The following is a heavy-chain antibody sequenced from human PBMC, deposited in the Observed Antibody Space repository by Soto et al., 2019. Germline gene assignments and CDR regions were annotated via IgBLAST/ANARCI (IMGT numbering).Heavy chain of an antibody. D-gene: IGHD2-21*01. V-gene: IGHV4-34*01. CDR1: GGSFSGYY. CDR2: INHSGST. J-gene: IGHJ4*01. CDR3: GRRKIAALLAF. Sequence: PSETLSLTSAVYGGSFSGYYWTWIRKPPGTGLEWIGEINHSGSTNYNPSLKSRVTISVDTSKNQFSLKLTSVTAADTAVYYCGRRKIAALLAFRGHGSSVTVS.